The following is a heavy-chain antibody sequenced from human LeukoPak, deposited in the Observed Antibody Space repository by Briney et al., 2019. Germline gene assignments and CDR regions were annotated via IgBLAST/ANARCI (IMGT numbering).Heavy chain of an antibody. D-gene: IGHD3-22*01. V-gene: IGHV4-34*01. Sequence: PSETLSLTCAVYGGSFSGYYWSWIRQPPGKGLEWIGEINHSGSTNYNPSLKSRVTISVDTSKNQFSLKLSSVTAADTAVYYCARGSPRYYYDGSGLLDYWGQGTLVTVSS. CDR1: GGSFSGYY. CDR3: ARGSPRYYYDGSGLLDY. J-gene: IGHJ4*02. CDR2: INHSGST.